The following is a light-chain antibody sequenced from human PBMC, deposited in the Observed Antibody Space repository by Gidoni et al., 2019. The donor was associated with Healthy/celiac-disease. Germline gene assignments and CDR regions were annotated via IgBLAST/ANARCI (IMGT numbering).Light chain of an antibody. CDR3: QQYYSTPSYT. V-gene: IGKV4-1*01. J-gene: IGKJ2*01. Sequence: DIVMTQSPDSLAVSLCGRATINCKSSQSVLYSSNNKNYLAWYQQKPGPPPKLLIYWASTRESGVPDRFSGSGSGTDFTLTISSLQAEDVAVYYCQQYYSTPSYTFGQGTKLEIK. CDR1: QSVLYSSNNKNY. CDR2: WAS.